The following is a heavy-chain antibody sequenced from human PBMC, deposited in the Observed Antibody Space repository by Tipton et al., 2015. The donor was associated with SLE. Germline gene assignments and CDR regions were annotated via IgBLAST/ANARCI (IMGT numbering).Heavy chain of an antibody. CDR1: GGSFSGYY. Sequence: TLSLTCAVYGGSFSGYYWSWIRQPPGKGLEWIGSIYYSGSTYYNPSLKSRVTISVDTSKNQFSLKLSSVTAADTAVYYCARDHAVVPAPLLAEYFQHWGQGTLVTVSS. CDR3: ARDHAVVPAPLLAEYFQH. D-gene: IGHD2-2*01. CDR2: IYYSGST. J-gene: IGHJ1*01. V-gene: IGHV4-34*11.